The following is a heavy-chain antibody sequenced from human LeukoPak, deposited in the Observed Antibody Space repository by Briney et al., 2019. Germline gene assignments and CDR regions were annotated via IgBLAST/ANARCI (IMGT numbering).Heavy chain of an antibody. J-gene: IGHJ6*02. CDR2: ISSSSSYI. CDR3: ASRTGGWGPTWDV. Sequence: PGGSLRLSCAASGFTFSSYGMNWVRQAPGKGLEWVSSISSSSSYIYYADSVKGRFTISRDNAKNSLYLQMNSLRAEDTAVYYCASRTGGWGPTWDVWGQGTTVTVSS. CDR1: GFTFSSYG. V-gene: IGHV3-21*01. D-gene: IGHD6-19*01.